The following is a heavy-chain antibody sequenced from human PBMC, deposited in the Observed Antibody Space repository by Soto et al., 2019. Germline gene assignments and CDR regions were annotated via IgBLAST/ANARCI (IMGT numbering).Heavy chain of an antibody. D-gene: IGHD6-13*01. V-gene: IGHV4-4*02. Sequence: QVQLQESGPGLVKPSGTLSLTCAVSGGSISSSNWWSWVRQPPGKGLEYIGEIYHSGSTNYNPSLKSRVTISVDESKSQFSLKLSSVTAADTAMYYCARVGGGAAAAAFDIWGQGTMVTVSS. CDR2: IYHSGST. CDR3: ARVGGGAAAAAFDI. CDR1: GGSISSSNW. J-gene: IGHJ3*02.